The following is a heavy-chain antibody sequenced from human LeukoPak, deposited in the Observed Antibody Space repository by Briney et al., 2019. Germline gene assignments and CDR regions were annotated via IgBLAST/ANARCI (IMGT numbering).Heavy chain of an antibody. D-gene: IGHD3-10*01. CDR3: ARMRRLRRGVLSHWFDP. CDR1: GGSFSGFY. CDR2: INHSGST. J-gene: IGHJ5*02. V-gene: IGHV4-34*01. Sequence: SENLSLTCAVYGGSFSGFYWSWIRQSPGKGLERIGEINHSGSTNYNPSLKSRVTISVDTSKNQFPLKLNSVTAADTAVYYCARMRRLRRGVLSHWFDPWGQGTLVTVSS.